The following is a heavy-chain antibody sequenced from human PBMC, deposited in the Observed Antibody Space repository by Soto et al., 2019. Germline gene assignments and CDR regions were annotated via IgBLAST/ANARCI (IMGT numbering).Heavy chain of an antibody. CDR1: GFTFSDYY. J-gene: IGHJ4*02. CDR3: ARILYDYGDYGSDY. CDR2: ISSSSSYT. Sequence: GGSLRLSCAASGFTFSDYYMSWIRQAPGKGLEWVSYISSSSSYTNYADSVKGRFTISRDNAKNSLYLQMNSLRAEDTAVYYCARILYDYGDYGSDYWGQGTLVTVSS. V-gene: IGHV3-11*06. D-gene: IGHD4-17*01.